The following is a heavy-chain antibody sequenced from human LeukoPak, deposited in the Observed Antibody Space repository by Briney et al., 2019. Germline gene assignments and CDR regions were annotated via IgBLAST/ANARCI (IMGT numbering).Heavy chain of an antibody. D-gene: IGHD2-15*01. Sequence: VGSLRLSCAASGFTFSTYEMNWIRKAPGKGLNSLSYISSSGSSIYSVDSVKGRFTLSRDNAKSSLYLQMNSLRVEDTAVYYCARGLVVAAFPPYSYYGMDVWGNGTTVTGSS. CDR3: ARGLVVAAFPPYSYYGMDV. CDR2: ISSSGSSI. J-gene: IGHJ6*04. V-gene: IGHV3-48*03. CDR1: GFTFSTYE.